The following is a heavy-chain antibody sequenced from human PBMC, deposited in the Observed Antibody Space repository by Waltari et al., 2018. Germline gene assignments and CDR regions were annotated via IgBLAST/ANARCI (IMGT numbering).Heavy chain of an antibody. D-gene: IGHD1-26*01. CDR2: ISSSGSTI. CDR3: SSRHSGSSDC. Sequence: EVQLVESGGGLVQPGGSLRLSCAASGFTFSSYEMNWVRQAPGKGLEWVSYISSSGSTIYYADSVKGRFTISRDNAKNSLYLQMNSLRAEDTAMYYCSSRHSGSSDCWGQGTLVTVSS. V-gene: IGHV3-48*03. CDR1: GFTFSSYE. J-gene: IGHJ4*02.